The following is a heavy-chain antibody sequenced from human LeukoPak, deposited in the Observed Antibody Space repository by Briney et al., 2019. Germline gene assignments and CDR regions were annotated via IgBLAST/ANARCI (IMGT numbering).Heavy chain of an antibody. D-gene: IGHD3-10*01. CDR3: ARVGHYGSGSYYTTGFDY. Sequence: PGESLKISCKGSGSTFTNYWIIWVRQMPGKGLEWMGRIDPSDSYTNYSPSFQGHVTISADKSISTAYLQWSSLKASDTAMYYCARVGHYGSGSYYTTGFDYWGQGTLVTVSS. J-gene: IGHJ4*02. CDR1: GSTFTNYW. CDR2: IDPSDSYT. V-gene: IGHV5-10-1*01.